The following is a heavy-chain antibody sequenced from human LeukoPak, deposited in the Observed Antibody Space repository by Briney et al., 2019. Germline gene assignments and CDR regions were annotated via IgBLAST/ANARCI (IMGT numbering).Heavy chain of an antibody. D-gene: IGHD5-18*01. CDR2: INWNGGST. CDR3: ARDGKGYSYGFEYY. J-gene: IGHJ4*02. CDR1: GFTFDDYG. Sequence: GGSLRLSCAASGFTFDDYGMSWARQAPGKGREWVSGINWNGGSTGYADSVKGRFTISRENAKNSLYLQMNSLRAEDTALYYCARDGKGYSYGFEYYWGQGTLVTVSS. V-gene: IGHV3-20*04.